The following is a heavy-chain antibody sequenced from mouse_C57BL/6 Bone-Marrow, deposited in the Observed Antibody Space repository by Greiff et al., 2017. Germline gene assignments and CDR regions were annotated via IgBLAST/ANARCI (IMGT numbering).Heavy chain of an antibody. Sequence: VQLQQPGAELVRPGTSVKLSCKASGYTFTSYWMHWVKQRPGQGLEWIGVIDPSDSYTNYNQKFKGKATLTVDTSSSTAYMQLSSLTSEDTAVYYWASPLYYGSSYWYCDVWGTGTTVTVSS. CDR1: GYTFTSYW. V-gene: IGHV1-59*01. J-gene: IGHJ1*03. CDR3: ASPLYYGSSYWYCDV. D-gene: IGHD1-1*01. CDR2: IDPSDSYT.